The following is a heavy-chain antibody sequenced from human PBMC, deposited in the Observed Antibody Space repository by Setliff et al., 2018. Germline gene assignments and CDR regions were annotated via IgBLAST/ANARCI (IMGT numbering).Heavy chain of an antibody. D-gene: IGHD4-17*01. V-gene: IGHV4-39*07. J-gene: IGHJ4*02. Sequence: PSETLSLTCTVSGGSISSSSYYWGWIRQPPGKGLEWIGEINHSGSTNYNPSLKSRVTISVDTSKNQFSLKLSSVTAADTAVYYCAKGYGAIDYWGQGTLVTVSS. CDR2: INHSGST. CDR1: GGSISSSSYY. CDR3: AKGYGAIDY.